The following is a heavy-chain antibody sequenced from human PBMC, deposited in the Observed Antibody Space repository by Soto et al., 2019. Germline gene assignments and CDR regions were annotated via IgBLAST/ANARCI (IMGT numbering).Heavy chain of an antibody. D-gene: IGHD5-12*01. Sequence: EVQLLESGGGLVQPGGSLRLSCAASGFTFSSYAMSWVRQAPGKGLEWVSAIRGSGGSTYYADSVKGRFTISRDNSKNTLYLQMNSLRAEDTAVYYCAKDLEYSGYDGEGYFDYWGQGTLVTVSS. CDR1: GFTFSSYA. CDR3: AKDLEYSGYDGEGYFDY. CDR2: IRGSGGST. V-gene: IGHV3-23*01. J-gene: IGHJ4*02.